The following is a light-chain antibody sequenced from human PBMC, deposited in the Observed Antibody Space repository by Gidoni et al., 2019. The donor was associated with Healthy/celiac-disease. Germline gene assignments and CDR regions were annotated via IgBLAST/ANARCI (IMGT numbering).Light chain of an antibody. V-gene: IGKV1-39*01. CDR3: QRTYSTLPLT. J-gene: IGKJ4*01. Sequence: IQMTQSPSSLSASVGDRVTITCRASHCISSYFNWYQQKPGKAPKLLIYAASSLQSRVPSRFSGSGSATDFTLTISILQPEDFATYCCQRTYSTLPLTFGGGTKVEIK. CDR2: AAS. CDR1: HCISSY.